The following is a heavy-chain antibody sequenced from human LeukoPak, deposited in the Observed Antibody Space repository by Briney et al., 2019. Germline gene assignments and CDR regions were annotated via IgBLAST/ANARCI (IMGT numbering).Heavy chain of an antibody. Sequence: ASVKVSCKASGYTFTGYYMNWVRQAPGQGLEWMGWINPNSGRTNYAQNFQGRVTMTRDPSISTAYMELSRLRSDDTAVYYCATLTQLRHYYGSGSYRNPRLHDYWGQGTLVTVSS. D-gene: IGHD3-10*01. J-gene: IGHJ4*02. CDR1: GYTFTGYY. CDR3: ATLTQLRHYYGSGSYRNPRLHDY. V-gene: IGHV1-2*02. CDR2: INPNSGRT.